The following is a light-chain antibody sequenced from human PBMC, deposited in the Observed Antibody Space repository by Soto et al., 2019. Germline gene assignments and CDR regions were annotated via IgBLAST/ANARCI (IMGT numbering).Light chain of an antibody. J-gene: IGKJ2*01. CDR2: RAS. Sequence: DIQMTQSLSTLSASVGDRVSITCRASQSISTYLAWYQQKPGRAPQALIYRASSLESGVPSRFSGSGSGTGFTLTISSLLPDDFATYYCQQYNEYPYTFGQGTKLEIK. V-gene: IGKV1-5*03. CDR1: QSISTY. CDR3: QQYNEYPYT.